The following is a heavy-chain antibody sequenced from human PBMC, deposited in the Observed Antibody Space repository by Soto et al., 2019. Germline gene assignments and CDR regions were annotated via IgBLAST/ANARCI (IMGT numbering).Heavy chain of an antibody. J-gene: IGHJ4*02. Sequence: ASVKVSCKASGYTFTSSDINWVRQATGQGLEWMGWMNPSNGNTGHAQKFRGRVTMTSNTSISTAYMELNSLTSEDTAVYYCAFIQWDSAGYWGQGTLVTVSS. D-gene: IGHD1-26*01. CDR1: GYTFTSSD. V-gene: IGHV1-8*01. CDR3: AFIQWDSAGY. CDR2: MNPSNGNT.